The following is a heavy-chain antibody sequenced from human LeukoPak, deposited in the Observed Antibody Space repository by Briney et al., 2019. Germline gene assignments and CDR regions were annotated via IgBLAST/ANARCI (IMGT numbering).Heavy chain of an antibody. CDR3: ARGPYCSGGSCYEDDAFDI. D-gene: IGHD2-15*01. Sequence: SETLSLTCAVYGGSFSGYYWSWIRQPPGKGLEWIGEINHSGSTNYNPSLKSRVTISVDTSKSQFSLKLSSVTAADTAVYYCARGPYCSGGSCYEDDAFDIWGQGTMVTVSS. V-gene: IGHV4-34*01. CDR1: GGSFSGYY. CDR2: INHSGST. J-gene: IGHJ3*02.